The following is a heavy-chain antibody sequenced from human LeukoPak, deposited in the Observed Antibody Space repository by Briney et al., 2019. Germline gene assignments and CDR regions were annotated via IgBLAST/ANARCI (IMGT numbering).Heavy chain of an antibody. D-gene: IGHD3-22*01. J-gene: IGHJ4*02. V-gene: IGHV3-21*01. CDR3: ARDVYDSSGYIPYYFDY. CDR2: IRSYSSYI. CDR1: GFTLDNYN. Sequence: GGSLRLSCAASGFTLDNYNFNWVRQAPGKGLEWVASIRSYSSYIHYADSVKGRFTISRDNAKNSLYLQMNSLRAEDTAVYYCARDVYDSSGYIPYYFDYWGQGTLVTVSS.